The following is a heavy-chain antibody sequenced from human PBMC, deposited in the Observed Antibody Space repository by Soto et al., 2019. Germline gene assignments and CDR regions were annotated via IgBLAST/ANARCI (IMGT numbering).Heavy chain of an antibody. Sequence: RVSCAAAGGHCISYGMHRVSQTPGKGLEWVAVISYDGSNKYYADSVKGRFTISRDNSKNTLYLQMNSLRAEDTAVYYCARDGGSLDRYYYYGMDVWGQGTTVTVSS. CDR1: GGHCISYG. D-gene: IGHD1-1*01. CDR2: ISYDGSNK. J-gene: IGHJ6*02. CDR3: ARDGGSLDRYYYYGMDV. V-gene: IGHV3-30-3*01.